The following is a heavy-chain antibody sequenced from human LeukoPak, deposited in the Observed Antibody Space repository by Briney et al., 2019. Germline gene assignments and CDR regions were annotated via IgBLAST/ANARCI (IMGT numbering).Heavy chain of an antibody. CDR1: GFSFSKYS. CDR2: MSISTSTFI. Sequence: GGSLRPSCVASGFSFSKYSMNWVRQAPGKGLEWVSSMSISTSTFIYYADSVKGRFTISRDNAKNTLYLQMNSLRAEDTAVYYCAKNELLRYFDWLLSFDYWGQGTLVTVSS. D-gene: IGHD3-9*01. V-gene: IGHV3-21*04. CDR3: AKNELLRYFDWLLSFDY. J-gene: IGHJ4*02.